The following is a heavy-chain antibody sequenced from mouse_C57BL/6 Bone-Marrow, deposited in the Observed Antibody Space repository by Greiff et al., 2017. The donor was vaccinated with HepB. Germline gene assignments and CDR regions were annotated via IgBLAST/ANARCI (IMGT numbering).Heavy chain of an antibody. CDR3: ARVPPTRYGSLAY. V-gene: IGHV1-76*01. CDR2: IYPGSGNT. Sequence: QVQLKESGAELVRPGASVKLSCKASGYTFTDYYINWVKQRPGQGLEWIARIYPGSGNTYYNEKFKGKATLTAEKSSSTAYMQLSSLTSEDSAVYICARVPPTRYGSLAYWGQGTLVTVSA. D-gene: IGHD1-1*01. J-gene: IGHJ3*01. CDR1: GYTFTDYY.